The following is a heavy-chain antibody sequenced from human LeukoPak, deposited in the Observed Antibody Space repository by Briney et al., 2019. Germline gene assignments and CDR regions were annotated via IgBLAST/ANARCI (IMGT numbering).Heavy chain of an antibody. J-gene: IGHJ3*02. V-gene: IGHV3-7*03. CDR3: ARPKNRENYWRAFDI. D-gene: IGHD1-7*01. CDR2: IKQDGNEK. Sequence: GGSLRLSCVASGFTFSDYWMTWVRQAPGTGLEWVANIKQDGNEKYYVDSVKGRFTISRDNAKNSLHLQMDNLRAEDTAVYYCARPKNRENYWRAFDIWGQGTMVTVSS. CDR1: GFTFSDYW.